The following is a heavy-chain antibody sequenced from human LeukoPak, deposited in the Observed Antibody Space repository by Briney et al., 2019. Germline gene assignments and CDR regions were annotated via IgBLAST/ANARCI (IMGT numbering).Heavy chain of an antibody. D-gene: IGHD2-15*01. CDR3: ARYYYCSGGSCYSFLSY. V-gene: IGHV1-18*01. Sequence: ASVKVSCKASGYTFTNYGIGWVRQAPGQGLEWMGWISAYNGNTNYAQKFQGRVTMTTDTSTSTAYVELRSLRSDDTAVYYCARYYYCSGGSCYSFLSYWGQGTLVTVSS. CDR2: ISAYNGNT. J-gene: IGHJ4*02. CDR1: GYTFTNYG.